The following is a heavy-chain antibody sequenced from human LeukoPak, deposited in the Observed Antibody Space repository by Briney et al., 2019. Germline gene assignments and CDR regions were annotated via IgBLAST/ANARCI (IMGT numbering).Heavy chain of an antibody. CDR2: IIPIFGTA. CDR1: GGTFSSYA. J-gene: IGHJ4*02. V-gene: IGHV1-69*13. D-gene: IGHD5-24*01. Sequence: GASVTVSCTASGGTFSSYAISWVRQAPGQGLEWMGGIIPIFGTANYAQKFQGRVTITADESTSTAYMELSSLRSEDTAVYYCARRMATISCFDYWGQGTLVTVSS. CDR3: ARRMATISCFDY.